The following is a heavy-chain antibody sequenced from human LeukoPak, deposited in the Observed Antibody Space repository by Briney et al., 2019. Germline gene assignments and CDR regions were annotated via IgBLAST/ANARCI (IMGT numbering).Heavy chain of an antibody. V-gene: IGHV3-30*18. CDR2: ISYDGSNK. CDR3: AKGGGDYYGFDY. J-gene: IGHJ4*02. D-gene: IGHD3-10*01. Sequence: PGGSLRLSCAASGFTFSSYGMHWVRQAPGKGLGWVAVISYDGSNKYYADSVKGRFTISRDNSKNTLYLQMNSLRAEDTAVYYCAKGGGDYYGFDYWGQGTLVTVSS. CDR1: GFTFSSYG.